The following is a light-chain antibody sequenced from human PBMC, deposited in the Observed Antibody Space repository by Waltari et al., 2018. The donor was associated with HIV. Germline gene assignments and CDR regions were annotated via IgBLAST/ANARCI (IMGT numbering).Light chain of an antibody. CDR1: ESLVHSNGDTY. V-gene: IGKV2-24*01. Sequence: IVLTQTPLSSLVTVGQQASISCTSRESLVHSNGDTYLNWLQPRPGQAPRLLIYKVSYRFSGVPDRFSAGGAGTHFTLSINRVEPEDVGFYFCMQATAFPRTFGQGTKV. CDR2: KVS. CDR3: MQATAFPRT. J-gene: IGKJ1*01.